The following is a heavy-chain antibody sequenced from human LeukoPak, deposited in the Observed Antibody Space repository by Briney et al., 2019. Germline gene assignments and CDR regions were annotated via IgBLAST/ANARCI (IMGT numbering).Heavy chain of an antibody. V-gene: IGHV3-23*01. Sequence: GALRLSCAASGFAFSSYAMSWVRQAPGKGLEWVSAISGSGGSTYYADSVKGRFTISRDNSKNTLYLQMNSLSAEDTAVYYCASLDLFRPNYFDYWGQGTLVTVSS. CDR1: GFAFSSYA. CDR2: ISGSGGST. CDR3: ASLDLFRPNYFDY. J-gene: IGHJ4*02.